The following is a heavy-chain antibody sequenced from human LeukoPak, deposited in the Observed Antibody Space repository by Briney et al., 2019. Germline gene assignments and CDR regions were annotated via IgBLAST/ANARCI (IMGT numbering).Heavy chain of an antibody. Sequence: ASVKVSCKASGYTFTSYYMHWVRQAPGQGLEWMGIINPSGGGTSYAQKFQGRVTMTRDTSTSTVYMELSSLRSEDTAVYYCARDDCSGGSCYLFPQRSAFDYWGQGTLVTVSS. CDR1: GYTFTSYY. V-gene: IGHV1-46*01. D-gene: IGHD2-15*01. CDR3: ARDDCSGGSCYLFPQRSAFDY. CDR2: INPSGGGT. J-gene: IGHJ4*02.